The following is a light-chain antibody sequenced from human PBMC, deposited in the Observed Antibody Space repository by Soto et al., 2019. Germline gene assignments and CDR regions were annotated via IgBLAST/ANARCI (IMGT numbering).Light chain of an antibody. V-gene: IGKV1-5*03. J-gene: IGKJ1*01. Sequence: DVQMTQSHYILSASVGDIVTITCRASQSMSSWLAWYQQKPGKAPNLLIHKASHLESGVPSRFSGSGSGTEFTLTISSLQPGDFTTYYCQHYNSYPWTFGQGAKVDIK. CDR3: QHYNSYPWT. CDR1: QSMSSW. CDR2: KAS.